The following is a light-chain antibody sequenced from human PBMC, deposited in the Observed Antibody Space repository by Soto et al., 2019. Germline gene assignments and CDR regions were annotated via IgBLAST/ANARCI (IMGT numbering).Light chain of an antibody. V-gene: IGLV2-23*01. CDR3: CSYVGNSLWL. J-gene: IGLJ3*02. Sequence: QSVLTQPASVSGSPGQSITISCIGASSDIGKYKVVSWYQHHPGKAPKLLIYEATKRPSGVSDRFSGSKSDNTASLTISGLQAEDEADYYCCSYVGNSLWLFGGGTK. CDR2: EAT. CDR1: SSDIGKYKV.